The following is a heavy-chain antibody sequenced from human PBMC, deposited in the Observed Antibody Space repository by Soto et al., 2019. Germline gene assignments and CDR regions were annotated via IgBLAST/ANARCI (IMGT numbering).Heavy chain of an antibody. J-gene: IGHJ5*02. D-gene: IGHD4-4*01. CDR1: GFTFSSYG. CDR2: ISYDGSNK. Sequence: QVQLVESGGGVVQPGRSLRLSCAASGFTFSSYGMHWVRQAPGKGLEWVADISYDGSNKYYADSVKGRFTISRDNSKNTLYLQMNSLRAEDTAVYYCAKAVDYSNHGVWFDPWGQGTLVTVSS. V-gene: IGHV3-30*18. CDR3: AKAVDYSNHGVWFDP.